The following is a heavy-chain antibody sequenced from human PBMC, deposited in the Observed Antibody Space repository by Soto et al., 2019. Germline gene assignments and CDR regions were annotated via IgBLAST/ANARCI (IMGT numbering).Heavy chain of an antibody. CDR2: FGGSGGTT. CDR3: AKDLSGAGVTWFDP. D-gene: IGHD3-10*01. Sequence: LRLSCAASGFSFSSYAMTWVRQAPGKGLEWVSTFGGSGGTTYYADSVRGRFSISRDNSKNTLFLQMNSLRAEDTAVYYCAKDLSGAGVTWFDPWGQGTLVTVS. CDR1: GFSFSSYA. J-gene: IGHJ5*02. V-gene: IGHV3-23*01.